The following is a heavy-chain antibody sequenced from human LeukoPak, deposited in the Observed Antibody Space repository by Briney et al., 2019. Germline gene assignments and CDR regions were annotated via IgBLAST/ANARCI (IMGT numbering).Heavy chain of an antibody. CDR1: GGSSSGYY. CDR2: INHSGST. CDR3: ARVTGYMIEDYFDY. Sequence: PSETLSLTCAVYGGSSSGYYWSWIRQPPGKGLEWIGEINHSGSTNYNPSLKSRVTISVETSKNQFSLKLSSVTAADTAVYYCARVTGYMIEDYFDYWGQGTLVTVSS. J-gene: IGHJ4*02. D-gene: IGHD3-22*01. V-gene: IGHV4-34*01.